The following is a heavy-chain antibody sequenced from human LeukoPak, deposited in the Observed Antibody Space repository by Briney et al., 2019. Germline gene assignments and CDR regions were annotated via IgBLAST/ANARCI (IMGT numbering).Heavy chain of an antibody. V-gene: IGHV3-23*01. J-gene: IGHJ5*02. CDR3: ARVPGSSTSLNWFDP. CDR2: ISGSGGST. CDR1: GFTFSSYA. Sequence: GGSLRLSCAASGFTFSSYAMSWVRQAPGKGLEWVSAISGSGGSTYYADSVKGRFTISRDNSKDTLYLQMNSLRAEDTAVYYCARVPGSSTSLNWFDPWGQGTLVTVSS. D-gene: IGHD2-2*01.